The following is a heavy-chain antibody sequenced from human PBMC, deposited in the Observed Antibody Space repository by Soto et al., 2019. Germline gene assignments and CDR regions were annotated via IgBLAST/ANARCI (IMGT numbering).Heavy chain of an antibody. CDR3: ARYYCSGGSCYSLSTFDV. V-gene: IGHV4-59*01. Sequence: QVQLQESGPGLVKPSETLSLSCTVSGGSINYKYWSWIRQPPGKGLEWIGYIYYSGSTDYNPSLMSRATISLDTSKNQFSLKLTSVTAADTAVYYCARYYCSGGSCYSLSTFDVWGQGTMVTVSS. D-gene: IGHD2-15*01. J-gene: IGHJ3*01. CDR2: IYYSGST. CDR1: GGSINYKY.